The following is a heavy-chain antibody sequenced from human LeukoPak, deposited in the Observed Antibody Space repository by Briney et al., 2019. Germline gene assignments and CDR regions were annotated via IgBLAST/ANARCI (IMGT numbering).Heavy chain of an antibody. D-gene: IGHD1-1*01. Sequence: SETLSLTCTVSGASISRSNWWSWVRQPPGKGLEWIGEINHSGSTNYNPSLKSRVTISVDTSKNQFSLKLSSVTAADTAVYYCARGRVSSSTWYSTYYYYFYMDVWGKGTTVTVSS. CDR3: ARGRVSSSTWYSTYYYYFYMDV. V-gene: IGHV4-4*02. CDR2: INHSGST. J-gene: IGHJ6*03. CDR1: GASISRSNW.